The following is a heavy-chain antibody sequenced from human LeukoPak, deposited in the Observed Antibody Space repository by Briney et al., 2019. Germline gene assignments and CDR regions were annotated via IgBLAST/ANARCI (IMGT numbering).Heavy chain of an antibody. J-gene: IGHJ4*02. CDR1: GGSVSSGCYY. D-gene: IGHD1-26*01. V-gene: IGHV4-61*02. CDR3: ARAGPTPYSGSYSLFDY. CDR2: IYTSGST. Sequence: PSETLSLTCTVSGGSVSSGCYYWRWIRQPAGKGLEWIGRIYTSGSTNYNPSLKSRVTISVDTSKNQFSLKLSSVTAADTAVYYCARAGPTPYSGSYSLFDYWGQGTLVTVSS.